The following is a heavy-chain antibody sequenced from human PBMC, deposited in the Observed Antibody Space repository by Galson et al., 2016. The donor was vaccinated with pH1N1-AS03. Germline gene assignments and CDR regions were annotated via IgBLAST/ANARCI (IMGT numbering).Heavy chain of an antibody. V-gene: IGHV1-2*04. CDR1: GYIFTGFY. CDR2: INTDSGVT. Sequence: SCKASGYIFTGFYVHWVRQAPGQGLEWMGWINTDSGVTNYAQKFEAWVTMTRDTSVSTAYMELYGLKSDDTAVYYCARDPRGPCTSATCPTTYYFGMDVWGQGTTVIVS. J-gene: IGHJ6*02. CDR3: ARDPRGPCTSATCPTTYYFGMDV. D-gene: IGHD2-2*01.